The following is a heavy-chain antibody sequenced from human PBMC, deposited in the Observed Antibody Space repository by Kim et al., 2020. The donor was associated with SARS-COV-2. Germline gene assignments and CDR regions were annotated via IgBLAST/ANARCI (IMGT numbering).Heavy chain of an antibody. J-gene: IGHJ4*02. Sequence: VKGRFTISRDNAKNSVYLQMSSLRADDTAVYYCARKIRGMSVTGTGYYFDYWGQGTLVTVSS. V-gene: IGHV3-11*06. D-gene: IGHD6-19*01. CDR3: ARKIRGMSVTGTGYYFDY.